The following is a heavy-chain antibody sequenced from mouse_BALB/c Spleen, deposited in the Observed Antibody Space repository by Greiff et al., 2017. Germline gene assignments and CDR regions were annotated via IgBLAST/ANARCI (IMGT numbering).Heavy chain of an antibody. CDR1: GFTFSSFG. CDR2: ISSGSSTI. V-gene: IGHV5-17*02. Sequence: EVKLMESGGGLVQPGGSRKLSCAASGFTFSSFGMHWVRQAPEKGLEWVAYISSGSSTIYYADTVKGRFTISRDNPKNTLFLQMTSLRSEDTAMYYCARLLQAMDYWGQGTSVTVSS. CDR3: ARLLQAMDY. D-gene: IGHD1-1*01. J-gene: IGHJ4*01.